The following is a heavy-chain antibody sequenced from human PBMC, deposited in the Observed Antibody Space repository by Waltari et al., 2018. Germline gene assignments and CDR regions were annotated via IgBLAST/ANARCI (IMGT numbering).Heavy chain of an antibody. J-gene: IGHJ4*02. V-gene: IGHV3-23*04. CDR2: ISGSGGST. CDR3: AKDRVDYGDKTFDY. Sequence: EVQLVESGGVVVQPGGSLRLSCAASGFTFDDYAMHWVRQAPGKGLEWVSAISGSGGSTYYADSVKGRFTISRDNSKNTLYLQMNSLRAEDTAVYYCAKDRVDYGDKTFDYWGQGTLVTVSS. CDR1: GFTFDDYA. D-gene: IGHD4-17*01.